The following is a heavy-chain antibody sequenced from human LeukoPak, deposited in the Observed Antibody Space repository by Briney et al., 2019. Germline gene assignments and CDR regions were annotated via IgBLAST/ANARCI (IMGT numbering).Heavy chain of an antibody. J-gene: IGHJ3*02. V-gene: IGHV4-34*01. D-gene: IGHD1-1*01. CDR3: ATTGGLYAFDI. CDR1: GESFSGYY. Sequence: SETLSLTCAVYGESFSGYYWSWIRQPPGKGLEWIGEVNHSGRTNYNPSLKSRVTISVDTSKNQFSLKLTSVTAADTSVYYCATTGGLYAFDIWGQGAVVTVSS. CDR2: VNHSGRT.